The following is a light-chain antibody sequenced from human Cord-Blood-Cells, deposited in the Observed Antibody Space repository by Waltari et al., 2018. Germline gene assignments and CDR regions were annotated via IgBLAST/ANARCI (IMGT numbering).Light chain of an antibody. J-gene: IGKJ2*01. CDR2: AAS. CDR1: QSISSY. V-gene: IGKV1-39*01. Sequence: DIQMTQPPSSLSASVGDRVTITCRASQSISSYLNWYQQKPGKAPKLLIYAASSLQSGVPSRFSGSGSGTDFTLTISSLQPEDFATYYCQQSYSTPYTFGQGTNLEIK. CDR3: QQSYSTPYT.